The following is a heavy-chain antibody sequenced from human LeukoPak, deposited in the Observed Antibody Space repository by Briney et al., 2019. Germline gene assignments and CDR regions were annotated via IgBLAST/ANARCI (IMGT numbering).Heavy chain of an antibody. CDR2: ISGSGGST. J-gene: IGHJ4*02. CDR1: GFPFSTYA. CDR3: AKDRFSSSWYVFDY. D-gene: IGHD6-13*01. V-gene: IGHV3-23*01. Sequence: GGSLRLSCAASGFPFSTYAMSWVRQAPGKGLEWVSAISGSGGSTFYADSVKGRFTISRDNSRNTLFLQMNSLRAEDTAVYYCAKDRFSSSWYVFDYWGQGTLVTVSS.